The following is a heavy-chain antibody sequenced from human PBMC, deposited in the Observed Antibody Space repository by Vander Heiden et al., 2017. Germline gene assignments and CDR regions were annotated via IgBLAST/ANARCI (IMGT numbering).Heavy chain of an antibody. CDR2: IRNKAASHTT. J-gene: IGHJ1*01. Sequence: EVQLVESGGGLVQPGGSLRLSCVGSGFTLSYHYMDWVRQAPGKGLEWVGRIRNKAASHTTAYAASVEGRFAISRDDSKNSLYLQLNSLKTEDTAMYYCATSPSSGYNWGQGTQVTVS. CDR1: GFTLSYHY. V-gene: IGHV3-72*01. CDR3: ATSPSSGYN. D-gene: IGHD3-22*01.